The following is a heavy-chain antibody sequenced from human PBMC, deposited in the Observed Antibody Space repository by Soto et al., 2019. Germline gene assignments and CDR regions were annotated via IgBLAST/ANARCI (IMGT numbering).Heavy chain of an antibody. CDR1: GGTFISYT. Sequence: QVQLVQSGAEVKKPGSSVKVSCKASGGTFISYTINWVRQAPGQGLEWVGRVVPVLGISDYAQSFQGRVSISADKSTNTAYLELPNLKSDDTTVFFCAKSMAPNPGRPEVVVANDFDSWGQGTLVTVSS. CDR3: AKSMAPNPGRPEVVVANDFDS. D-gene: IGHD2-15*01. CDR2: VVPVLGIS. J-gene: IGHJ5*01. V-gene: IGHV1-69*02.